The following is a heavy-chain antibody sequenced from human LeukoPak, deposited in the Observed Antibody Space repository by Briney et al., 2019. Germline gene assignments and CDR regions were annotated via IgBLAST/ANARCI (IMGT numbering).Heavy chain of an antibody. Sequence: SETLSLTCTVSGVSMSAYQWSWVRQSPEKGLEWIGCINTKGETSYNPSLKSRVTTSVDTSKSQFSLRLTSVTAADTAVYYCASSNDAKIAPFDHWGQGAPVTVSS. J-gene: IGHJ4*02. CDR3: ASSNDAKIAPFDH. CDR1: GVSMSAYQ. V-gene: IGHV4-4*09. D-gene: IGHD2-21*01. CDR2: INTKGET.